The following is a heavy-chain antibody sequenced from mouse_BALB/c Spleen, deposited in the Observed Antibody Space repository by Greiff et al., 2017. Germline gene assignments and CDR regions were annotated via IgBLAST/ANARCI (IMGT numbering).Heavy chain of an antibody. CDR1: GFTFSSFG. V-gene: IGHV5-17*02. D-gene: IGHD1-1*01. J-gene: IGHJ2*01. CDR2: ISSGSSTI. CDR3: AREGPYSSSTYYCDY. Sequence: EVLLVESGGGLVQPGGSRKLSCAASGFTFSSFGMHWVRQAPEKGLEWVAYISSGSSTIYYADTVKGRFTISRDNPKNTQFMQLTSLRSEDTAMYNCAREGPYSSSTYYCDYGGQGTTLTVSS.